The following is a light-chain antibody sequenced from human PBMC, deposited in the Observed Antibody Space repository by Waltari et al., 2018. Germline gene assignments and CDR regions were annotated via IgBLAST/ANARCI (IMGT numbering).Light chain of an antibody. Sequence: QSVLTQPPSASGHPGQRVTIPCSRCSFNHGSQTVNWYQQLPGPAPKLLIYGNDQRPSGVPDRFSGSKSGTSASLAISGLQSEDEADYYCAAWDDSLNGVIFGGGTKLSVL. CDR1: SFNHGSQT. J-gene: IGLJ2*01. CDR3: AAWDDSLNGVI. V-gene: IGLV1-44*01. CDR2: GND.